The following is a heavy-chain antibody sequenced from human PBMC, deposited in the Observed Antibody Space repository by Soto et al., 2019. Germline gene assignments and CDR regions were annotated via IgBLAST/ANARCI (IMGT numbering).Heavy chain of an antibody. CDR3: ARDDHCSDRSCYNLADY. CDR1: GDSVSSHSAA. Sequence: SQTLSLTCDISGDSVSSHSAAWNWIRQSPSRGLEWLGRTYYRSKWYNDYAVFVKSRIIINPDTSKNQFSLQLNSVTPEDTAVYYCARDDHCSDRSCYNLADYWGQGPLVTVSS. J-gene: IGHJ4*02. V-gene: IGHV6-1*01. CDR2: TYYRSKWYN. D-gene: IGHD2-15*01.